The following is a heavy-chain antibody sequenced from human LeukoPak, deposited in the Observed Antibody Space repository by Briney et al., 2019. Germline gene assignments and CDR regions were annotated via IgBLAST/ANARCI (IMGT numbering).Heavy chain of an antibody. CDR1: GGSFSGYY. V-gene: IGHV4-34*01. J-gene: IGHJ6*03. D-gene: IGHD3-10*01. CDR2: INHSGST. Sequence: SETLSLTCAVYGGSFSGYYWSWIRQPPGKGLEWIGEINHSGSTNYNPSLKSRVTISVDTSKNQFSLKLSSVTAADTAVYYCARHFSQLLWFGESMDVWGKGTTVTISS. CDR3: ARHFSQLLWFGESMDV.